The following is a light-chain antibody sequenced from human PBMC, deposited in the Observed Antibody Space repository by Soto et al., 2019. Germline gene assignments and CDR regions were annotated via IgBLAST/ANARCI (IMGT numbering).Light chain of an antibody. J-gene: IGKJ4*01. CDR1: QSINTRH. CDR3: QQRSNWPLT. V-gene: IGKV3D-20*02. CDR2: GAS. Sequence: EIVLTQSPGTLSLSPGDRATLSCRASQSINTRHLAWYQQKPGQAPRLLIYGASSRASGIADRFSGSGSGTDFTLTISSLEPEDFAVYYCQQRSNWPLTFGGGTKVEIK.